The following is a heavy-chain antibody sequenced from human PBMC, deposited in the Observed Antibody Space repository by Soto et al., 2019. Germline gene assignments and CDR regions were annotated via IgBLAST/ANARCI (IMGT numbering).Heavy chain of an antibody. Sequence: PSETLSLTCAVSGGSISSSNWWSWVRQPPGKGLEWIGEIYHSGSTNYNPSLKSRVTISVDKSKNQFSLKLSSVTAADTAVYYCARAPIMARSSSWYGAFDIWGQGTMVTLSS. V-gene: IGHV4-4*02. CDR3: ARAPIMARSSSWYGAFDI. J-gene: IGHJ3*02. CDR1: GGSISSSNW. CDR2: IYHSGST. D-gene: IGHD6-13*01.